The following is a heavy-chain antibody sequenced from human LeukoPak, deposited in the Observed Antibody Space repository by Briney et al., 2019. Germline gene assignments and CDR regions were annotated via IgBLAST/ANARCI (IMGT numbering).Heavy chain of an antibody. CDR1: GGTFSSYT. D-gene: IGHD5-24*01. J-gene: IGHJ3*02. Sequence: SVKVSCKASGGTFSSYTISWVRQAPGQGLEWMGRIIPILGIANYAQTFQGRVTITADKSTSTAYMELSSLRSEDTAVYYCALEGMATLDAFDIWGQGKMVTVSS. CDR2: IIPILGIA. V-gene: IGHV1-69*02. CDR3: ALEGMATLDAFDI.